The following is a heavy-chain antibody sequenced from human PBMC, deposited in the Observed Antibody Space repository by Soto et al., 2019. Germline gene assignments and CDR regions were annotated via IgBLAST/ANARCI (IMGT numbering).Heavy chain of an antibody. Sequence: SETLSLTCAVYGGSFSDYSWTWIRQPPGKGLEWIGEINHSGRTNYNPSLKSRVTISEDTSKNQFSLKLSSVTAADTAVYYCASSPNYYYGSGSYFLVPMDVWGQGTTVTVSS. CDR2: INHSGRT. J-gene: IGHJ6*02. CDR1: GGSFSDYS. CDR3: ASSPNYYYGSGSYFLVPMDV. D-gene: IGHD3-10*01. V-gene: IGHV4-34*01.